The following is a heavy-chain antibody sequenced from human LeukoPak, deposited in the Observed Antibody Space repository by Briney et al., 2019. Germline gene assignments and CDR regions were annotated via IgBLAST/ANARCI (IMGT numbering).Heavy chain of an antibody. CDR3: ARSLKYYDILTGYSPDYDAFDI. Sequence: GGSLRLSCAASGFTVSSNYMSWVRQAPGKGLEWVSVIYSGGSTYYADSVKGRFTISRDNSKNTLYLQMNSLRAEDTAVYYCARSLKYYDILTGYSPDYDAFDIWGQGTMVTVSS. D-gene: IGHD3-9*01. CDR2: IYSGGST. CDR1: GFTVSSNY. J-gene: IGHJ3*02. V-gene: IGHV3-53*01.